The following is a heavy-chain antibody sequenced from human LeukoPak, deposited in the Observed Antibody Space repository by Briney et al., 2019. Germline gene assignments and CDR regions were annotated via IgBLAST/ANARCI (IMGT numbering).Heavy chain of an antibody. CDR2: ISGSGGST. J-gene: IGHJ4*02. CDR3: AKTLVATTYYFDY. V-gene: IGHV3-23*01. CDR1: GFTFSTLA. Sequence: GGSLRLSCAASGFTFSTLAMSWVRQAPGKGLEWVSSISGSGGSTYYADSVKGRFTISRDNSKNTLYLQMNSLRAEDTAVYYCAKTLVATTYYFDYWGQGTLVTVSS. D-gene: IGHD5-12*01.